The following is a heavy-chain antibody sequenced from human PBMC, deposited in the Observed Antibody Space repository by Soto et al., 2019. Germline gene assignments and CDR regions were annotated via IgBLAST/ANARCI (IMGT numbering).Heavy chain of an antibody. CDR1: GYTFTSYG. CDR3: ARISGTTPNYYYDMDL. Sequence: ASVKVSCKASGYTFTSYGISWVRQAPGQGLEWMGWISAYNGNTNYAQKLQGRVTMTTDTSTSTAYMELRSLRSDDTAVYYCARISGTTPNYYYDMDLGGKGTRFTVSS. CDR2: ISAYNGNT. D-gene: IGHD3-10*01. J-gene: IGHJ6*04. V-gene: IGHV1-18*01.